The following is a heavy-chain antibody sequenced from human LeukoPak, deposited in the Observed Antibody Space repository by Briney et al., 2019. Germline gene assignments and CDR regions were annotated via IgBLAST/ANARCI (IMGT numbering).Heavy chain of an antibody. CDR2: IYTSGST. J-gene: IGHJ3*02. V-gene: IGHV4-4*07. CDR1: GGSISSYY. Sequence: SETLSLTCTVSGGSISSYYWSWIRQPAGKGLEWIGRIYTSGSTNYNPSLKSRVTMSVDTSKNQFSLKLSSVTAADTAVYYCTRGRRTYSSSSTDAFDIWSQGKMVTVSS. CDR3: TRGRRTYSSSSTDAFDI. D-gene: IGHD6-13*01.